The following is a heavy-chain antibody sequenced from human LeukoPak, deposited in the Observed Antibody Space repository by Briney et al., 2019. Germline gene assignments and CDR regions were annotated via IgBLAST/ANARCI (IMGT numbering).Heavy chain of an antibody. CDR2: IYYSGST. V-gene: IGHV4-59*01. J-gene: IGHJ4*02. CDR1: GGSISSYY. Sequence: PSQTLSLTCTVSGGSISSYYWSWIRQPPGKGLEWIGYIYYSGSTNYNPSLKSRVTISVDTSKNQFSLKLSSVTAADTAVYYCASEMATNLFDYWGQGTLVTVSS. D-gene: IGHD5-24*01. CDR3: ASEMATNLFDY.